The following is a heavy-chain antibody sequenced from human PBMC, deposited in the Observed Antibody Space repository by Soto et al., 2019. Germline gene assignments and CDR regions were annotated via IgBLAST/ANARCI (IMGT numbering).Heavy chain of an antibody. J-gene: IGHJ6*03. CDR1: GYTFTSYD. D-gene: IGHD3-16*01. CDR3: ERARGGAGYYYYYMDV. CDR2: MNPNSGNT. V-gene: IGHV1-8*01. Sequence: ASVKVSCKASGYTFTSYDINWVRQATGQGLEWMGWMNPNSGNTGYAQKFQGRVTMTRNTSISTAYMELSSLRSEDTAVYYCERARGGAGYYYYYMDVWGKGTTVTVSS.